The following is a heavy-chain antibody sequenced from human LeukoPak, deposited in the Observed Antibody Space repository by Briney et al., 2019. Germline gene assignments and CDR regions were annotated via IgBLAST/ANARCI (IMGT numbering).Heavy chain of an antibody. CDR1: GGSISSGGYY. D-gene: IGHD6-13*01. CDR2: IYYSGST. J-gene: IGHJ4*02. V-gene: IGHV4-31*03. Sequence: PSQTLSLTCTVSGGSISSGGYYWSWIRQHPGKGLEWIGYIYYSGSTYYNPSLKSRVTISVDTSKNQFSLKLSSVTAADTAVYYCARDGRRYSSSWYYFDCWGQGTLSPSPQ. CDR3: ARDGRRYSSSWYYFDC.